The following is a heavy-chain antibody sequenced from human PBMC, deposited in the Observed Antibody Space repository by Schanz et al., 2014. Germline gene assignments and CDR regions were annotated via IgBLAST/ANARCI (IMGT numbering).Heavy chain of an antibody. CDR3: TTFNNRDALYI. V-gene: IGHV3-15*04. CDR1: GFTFSEVY. D-gene: IGHD1-20*01. Sequence: EVRLVESGGGLVEPGGSLRLSCSGSGFTFSEVYMSLVRQDPGKGLEWVGRIENNANGATTDYAAPVKGRFTVSRDDSRNTLYLQMNTLRTDDTALYYCTTFNNRDALYIWGQGTMVSVSS. J-gene: IGHJ3*02. CDR2: IENNANGATT.